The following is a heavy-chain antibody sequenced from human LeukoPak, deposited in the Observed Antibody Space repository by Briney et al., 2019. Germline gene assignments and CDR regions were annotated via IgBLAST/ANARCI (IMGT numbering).Heavy chain of an antibody. CDR2: ISWNSGSI. Sequence: GRSLRLSCAASGFTFDDYAMHWVRQAPGKGLEWVSGISWNSGSIDYADSVKGRFTISRDNAKNSLYLQMNSLRAEDTALYYCAKDISYYDSSGVFDYWGQGTLVTVSS. CDR3: AKDISYYDSSGVFDY. D-gene: IGHD3-22*01. CDR1: GFTFDDYA. J-gene: IGHJ4*02. V-gene: IGHV3-9*01.